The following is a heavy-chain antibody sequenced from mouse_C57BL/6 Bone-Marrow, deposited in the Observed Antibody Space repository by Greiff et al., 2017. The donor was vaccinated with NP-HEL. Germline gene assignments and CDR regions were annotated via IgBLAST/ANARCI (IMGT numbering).Heavy chain of an antibody. CDR1: GYTFTDYY. J-gene: IGHJ1*03. D-gene: IGHD1-1*01. V-gene: IGHV1-19*01. CDR2: INPYNGGT. Sequence: DVHLVESGPVLVKPGASVKMSCKASGYTFTDYYMNWVKQSHGKSLEWIGVINPYNGGTNYNQKFKGTATLTVDKSSSTAYMELNSLTSEDSAVYYCARWDYGSSYWYFDVWGTGTTVTVSS. CDR3: ARWDYGSSYWYFDV.